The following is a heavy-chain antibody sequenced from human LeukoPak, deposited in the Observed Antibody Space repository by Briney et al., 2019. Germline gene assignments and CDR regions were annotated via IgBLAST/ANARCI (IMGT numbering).Heavy chain of an antibody. CDR3: ARRLTQYDCFDP. CDR2: TYYRSTWYN. V-gene: IGHV6-1*01. J-gene: IGHJ5*02. Sequence: SQTLSLTCAISGDSLSSNSVTWNWIRQSPSRGLEWLGRTYYRSTWYNDYAVSVRGRITVNPDTSKNQFSLHLNSVTPEDTAVYYCARRLTQYDCFDPWGQGILVTVSS. D-gene: IGHD2-2*01. CDR1: GDSLSSNSVT.